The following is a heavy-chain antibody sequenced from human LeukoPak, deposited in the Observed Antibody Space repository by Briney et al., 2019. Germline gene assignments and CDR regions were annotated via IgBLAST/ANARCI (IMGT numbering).Heavy chain of an antibody. J-gene: IGHJ3*02. CDR2: INHSGST. CDR3: ARGAGRDFYDAFDI. V-gene: IGHV4-34*01. Sequence: KPSETLSLTCAVYGGSFSGYYWSWIRQPPGKGLEWIGEINHSGSTNYNPSLKSRVTISVDTSKNQFSLKLSSVTAADTAVYYCARGAGRDFYDAFDIWGQGTMVTVSS. D-gene: IGHD6-19*01. CDR1: GGSFSGYY.